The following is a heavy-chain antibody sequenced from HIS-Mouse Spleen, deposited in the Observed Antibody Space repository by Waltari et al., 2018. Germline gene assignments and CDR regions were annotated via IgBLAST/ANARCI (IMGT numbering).Heavy chain of an antibody. V-gene: IGHV4-39*07. Sequence: QLQLQESGPGLVKPSETLSLTCPVSGGSISRSRYYWGGIRQPPGKGLEWIGSIYYSGSTYYNPSLKSRVTISVDTSKNQFSLKLSSVTAADTAVYYCAREIPYSSSWYDWYFDLWGRGTLVTVSS. CDR3: AREIPYSSSWYDWYFDL. D-gene: IGHD6-13*01. J-gene: IGHJ2*01. CDR1: GGSISRSRYY. CDR2: IYYSGST.